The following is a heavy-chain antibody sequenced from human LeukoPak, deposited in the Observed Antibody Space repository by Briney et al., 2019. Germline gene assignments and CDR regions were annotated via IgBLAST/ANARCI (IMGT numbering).Heavy chain of an antibody. J-gene: IGHJ5*02. V-gene: IGHV3-30*07. CDR1: GFTFSSYA. D-gene: IGHD3-10*01. Sequence: GGSLRLSCAASGFTFSSYAMHWVRQAPGKGLEWVAVISYDGSNKYYADSVKGRFTISRDNSNDTLFLQMNSLRVEEPAVYYCAIGRSNMIRGPWGQGTLVTVSS. CDR3: AIGRSNMIRGP. CDR2: ISYDGSNK.